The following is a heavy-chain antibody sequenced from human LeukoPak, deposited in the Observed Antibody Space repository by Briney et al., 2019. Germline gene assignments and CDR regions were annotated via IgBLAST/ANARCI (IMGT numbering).Heavy chain of an antibody. CDR3: VRGGYSYGDKYFDY. D-gene: IGHD5-18*01. J-gene: IGHJ4*02. Sequence: SETLSLTCTVSGYSISSGYYWGWIGQPPGKVLEWIGSIYHSGSTYYNPSLKSRVTISVDTSKNQFSLKLSSVTAADTAVYYCVRGGYSYGDKYFDYWGQGTLVTVSS. V-gene: IGHV4-38-2*02. CDR1: GYSISSGYY. CDR2: IYHSGST.